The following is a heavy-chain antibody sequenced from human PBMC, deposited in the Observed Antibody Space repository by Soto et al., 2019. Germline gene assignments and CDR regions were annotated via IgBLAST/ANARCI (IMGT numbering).Heavy chain of an antibody. CDR2: IYHSGYSEST. D-gene: IGHD6-6*01. V-gene: IGHV4-4*02. CDR3: AKKDLVGSFGLDV. CDR1: GGSIRSNNW. Sequence: QVQLQESGPGLMKTSGSLSLTCAVSGGSIRSNNWWSWVRQPPGKGLEWIGEIYHSGYSESTNYNPALETRVTMAVDKSKNQVSLRLSSVTAADTAVYYCAKKDLVGSFGLDVWGQGTTVTAPS. J-gene: IGHJ6*02.